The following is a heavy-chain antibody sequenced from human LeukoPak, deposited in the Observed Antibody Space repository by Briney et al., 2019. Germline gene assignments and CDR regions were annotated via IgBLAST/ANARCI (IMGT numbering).Heavy chain of an antibody. V-gene: IGHV4-34*01. CDR3: ARVNQVLSRHNWFDP. J-gene: IGHJ5*02. CDR2: INHSGST. D-gene: IGHD2-2*01. CDR1: GGSFSDYY. Sequence: SETLSPTCAVYGGSFSDYYWSWIRQPPGKGLEWIGEINHSGSTNYNPSLKSRVTMSVDTSKNQFSLNLSSVTAADTAVYYCARVNQVLSRHNWFDPWGQGTLVTVSS.